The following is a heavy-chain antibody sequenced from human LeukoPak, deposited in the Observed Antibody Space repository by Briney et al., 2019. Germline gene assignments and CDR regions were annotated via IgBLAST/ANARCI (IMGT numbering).Heavy chain of an antibody. CDR1: GFTFSDYY. D-gene: IGHD3-3*01. V-gene: IGHV3-11*01. J-gene: IGHJ4*02. CDR3: ARVNPYDLWSGYYFPDY. CDR2: ISSSGSTI. Sequence: GGSLRLSCAASGFTFSDYYMSWIRQAPGKGLEWVSYISSSGSTIYYADSVKGRFTISRDNAKNSLYLQMNSLRAEDTAVYYCARVNPYDLWSGYYFPDYWGQGTLVTVSS.